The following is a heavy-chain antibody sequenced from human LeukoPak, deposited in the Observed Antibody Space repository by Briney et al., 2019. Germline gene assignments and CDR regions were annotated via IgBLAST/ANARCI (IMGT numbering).Heavy chain of an antibody. V-gene: IGHV1-2*04. J-gene: IGHJ3*02. CDR3: ARTGGYSYGYSLDAFDI. D-gene: IGHD5-18*01. CDR2: XXPNSGDT. CDR1: XXAFSAYY. Sequence: SCXXSXXAFSAYYXQWVXQAXXXXXXXXXWXXPNSGDTIYAQKFQGWVTMTRDTSKNQFSLKLSSVTAADTAVYYCARTGGYSYGYSLDAFDIWGQGTMVTVSS.